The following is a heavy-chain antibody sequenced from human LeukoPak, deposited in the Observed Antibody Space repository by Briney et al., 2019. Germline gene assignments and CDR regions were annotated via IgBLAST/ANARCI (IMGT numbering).Heavy chain of an antibody. D-gene: IGHD6-13*01. Sequence: SVKVSCKASGGTFSSYAISWVRQAPGQGLEWMGRIIPILGIANYAQKFQGRVTITADKSTSTAYMELSSLRSEDTAVYYCARDPALRVVGIAAAGTRVWYFDLWGRGTLVTVSS. CDR1: GGTFSSYA. V-gene: IGHV1-69*04. CDR2: IIPILGIA. CDR3: ARDPALRVVGIAAAGTRVWYFDL. J-gene: IGHJ2*01.